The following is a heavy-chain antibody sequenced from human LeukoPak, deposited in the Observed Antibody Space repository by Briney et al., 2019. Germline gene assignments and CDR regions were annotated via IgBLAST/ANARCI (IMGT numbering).Heavy chain of an antibody. V-gene: IGHV3-74*01. J-gene: IGHJ4*02. CDR2: INSEGSST. CDR3: XXXXXXXXXXXXRPTAVYYFDY. D-gene: IGHD4-17*01. Sequence: PGGSLRLSCAASGFTFSSYWMHWVRQAPGKGLVWVSRINSEGSSTSYADSVKGRFTISRDNAKNTLYLQMNSLIAEHTAVYYCXXXXXXXXXXXXRPTAVYYFDYWGQGTLVTVSS. CDR1: GFTFSSYW.